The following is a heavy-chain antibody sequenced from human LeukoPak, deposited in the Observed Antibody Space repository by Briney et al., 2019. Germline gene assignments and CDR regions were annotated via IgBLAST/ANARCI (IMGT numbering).Heavy chain of an antibody. J-gene: IGHJ4*02. CDR3: AKDGGLWVSAHWGDS. Sequence: GGSLRLSCAASGFTLSSYAMSWVRQAPGKGLEWVSAISGSGGSTYYADSVKGRFTVSRDNSKNTPFLQMNSLRAEDTAVYYCAKDGGLWVSAHWGDSWGRGTLVTVSS. D-gene: IGHD7-27*01. CDR1: GFTLSSYA. V-gene: IGHV3-23*01. CDR2: ISGSGGST.